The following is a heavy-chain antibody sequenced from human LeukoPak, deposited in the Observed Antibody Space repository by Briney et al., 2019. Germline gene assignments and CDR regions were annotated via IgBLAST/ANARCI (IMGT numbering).Heavy chain of an antibody. D-gene: IGHD1-26*01. CDR2: IYTSGSS. CDR3: ARGVPNRYSGSYYDY. CDR1: GGSISSYY. V-gene: IGHV4-4*07. J-gene: IGHJ4*02. Sequence: SETLSLTCTVSGGSISSYYWSWIRQPAGKGLEWIGRIYTSGSSNYNPSLKSRVTMSVDTSKNQFSLKLSSVTAADTAVYYCARGVPNRYSGSYYDYWGQGTLVTVSS.